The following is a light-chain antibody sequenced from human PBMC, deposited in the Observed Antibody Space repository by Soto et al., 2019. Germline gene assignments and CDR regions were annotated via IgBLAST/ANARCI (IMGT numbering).Light chain of an antibody. Sequence: SYELTQPPSVSVAPGQTATITCGGDNIGSKSVHWYQQKPGQAPVLVVHDDRDRPSGIPERFSGSNSGKTAILTITRVEAGDEADYYCQVWHSSTDNYVFGIGTKVTV. CDR2: DDR. J-gene: IGLJ1*01. V-gene: IGLV3-21*02. CDR3: QVWHSSTDNYV. CDR1: NIGSKS.